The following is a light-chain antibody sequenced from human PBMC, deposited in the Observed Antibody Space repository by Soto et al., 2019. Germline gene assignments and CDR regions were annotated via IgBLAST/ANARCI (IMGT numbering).Light chain of an antibody. Sequence: DIVMTQSADSLAVSLGERATINCKSSQSVFSNSNNKKYLAWYQQKPGQPPKLLIHWASIRESGVPDRFSGSGSGTYFTLTINSLQAEDVAVYYCQQYYSTPWTFGQVTKVEIK. V-gene: IGKV4-1*01. J-gene: IGKJ1*01. CDR1: QSVFSNSNNKKY. CDR3: QQYYSTPWT. CDR2: WAS.